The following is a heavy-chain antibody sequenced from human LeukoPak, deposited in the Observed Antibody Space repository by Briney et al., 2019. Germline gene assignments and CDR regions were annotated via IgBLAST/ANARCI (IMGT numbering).Heavy chain of an antibody. J-gene: IGHJ5*02. D-gene: IGHD2-2*01. Sequence: SETLSLTCTVSGGSISSYYWSWIRQPPGKGLEWIGYIYCSGSTNYNPSLKSRVTISVDTSKNQFSLKLSSVTAADTAVYYCAREYCSSTSCPWGQGTLVTVSS. CDR3: AREYCSSTSCP. CDR2: IYCSGST. V-gene: IGHV4-59*01. CDR1: GGSISSYY.